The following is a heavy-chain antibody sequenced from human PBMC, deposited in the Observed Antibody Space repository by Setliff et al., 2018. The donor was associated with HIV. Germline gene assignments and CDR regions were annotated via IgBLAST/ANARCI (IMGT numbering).Heavy chain of an antibody. CDR1: GFTFDDYA. D-gene: IGHD3-10*01. J-gene: IGHJ4*02. CDR2: ISWNSGDI. CDR3: AKGGYGSGSYYYFDN. V-gene: IGHV3-9*03. Sequence: LSLSCAASGFTFDDYALHWVRQAPGKGLEWVSGISWNSGDIVYADSVKGRFTISRDNAKNSLYLQMNSLRAEDMALYYCAKGGYGSGSYYYFDNWGQGTLVTVSS.